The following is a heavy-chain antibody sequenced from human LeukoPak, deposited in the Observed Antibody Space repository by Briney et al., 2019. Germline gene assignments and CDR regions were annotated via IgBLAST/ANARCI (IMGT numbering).Heavy chain of an antibody. CDR3: VRARGLYDAFDI. J-gene: IGHJ3*02. CDR2: IYYSEST. Sequence: SETLSLTCTVSGGSISSSSYYWGWIRQPPGKGLEWIGSIYYSESTYYNPSLQSRVTILVDRSKNQFSLKLSSVTAADTAVYYCVRARGLYDAFDIWGQGTMVTVSS. D-gene: IGHD2/OR15-2a*01. CDR1: GGSISSSSYY. V-gene: IGHV4-39*07.